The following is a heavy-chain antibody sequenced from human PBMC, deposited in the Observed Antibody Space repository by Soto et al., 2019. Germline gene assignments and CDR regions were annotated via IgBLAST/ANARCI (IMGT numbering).Heavy chain of an antibody. J-gene: IGHJ5*01. V-gene: IGHV1-46*01. CDR1: GYTFTSYY. CDR3: ARDLDVTTVTTSFDS. D-gene: IGHD4-17*01. CDR2: INPSGRTT. Sequence: GASVKVSCKASGYTFTSYYMHWVRQAPGQGLDWVGVINPSGRTTSYAQKFLGRVTMTRDASTATVYTESNSLRSEDTAVYYCARDLDVTTVTTSFDSWGQGTLVTVSS.